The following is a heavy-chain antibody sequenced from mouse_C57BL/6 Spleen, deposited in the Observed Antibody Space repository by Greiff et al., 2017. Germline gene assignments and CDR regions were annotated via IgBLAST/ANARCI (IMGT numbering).Heavy chain of an antibody. CDR2: ISGGGGNT. CDR3: ARHSRNSYFDY. V-gene: IGHV5-9*01. D-gene: IGHD2-1*01. CDR1: GFTFSSYT. J-gene: IGHJ2*01. Sequence: EVNVVESGGGLVKPGGSLKLSCAASGFTFSSYTMSWVRQTPEKRLEWVATISGGGGNTYYPDSVKGRFTISRDNAKNTLYLQMSSLRSEDTALYYCARHSRNSYFDYWGQGTTLTVSS.